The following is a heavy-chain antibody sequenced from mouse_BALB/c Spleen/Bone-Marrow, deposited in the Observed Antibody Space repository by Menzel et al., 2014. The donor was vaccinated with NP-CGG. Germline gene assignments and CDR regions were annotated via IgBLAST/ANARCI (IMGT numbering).Heavy chain of an antibody. J-gene: IGHJ3*01. CDR3: AREARTPARFAY. CDR2: IHYSGTT. CDR1: AYSITSGYG. V-gene: IGHV3-1*02. D-gene: IGHD1-2*01. Sequence: EVQLQQSGPVLVKPSQSLSLTCTVTAYSITSGYGWHWIRQFPGNKLEWMGYIHYSGTTHYNPSLKSRISITRDTSKNQFFLQLNYVTTEDTATYNCAREARTPARFAYWGQGTLVTVSA.